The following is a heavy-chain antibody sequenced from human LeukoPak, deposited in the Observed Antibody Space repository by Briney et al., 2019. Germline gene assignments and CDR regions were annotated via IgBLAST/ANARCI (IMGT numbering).Heavy chain of an antibody. D-gene: IGHD5-24*01. V-gene: IGHV3-33*01. J-gene: IGHJ4*02. CDR1: AFTFSSYG. Sequence: GGSLRLSCAASAFTFSSYGMHWVRQAPGKGLEWVALIWYDGRNKYYADSVKGRFTVSRDNSKNTLYLQMNSLRAEDTAVYYCARDLGRDGYNFYFDYWGQGTLVTVSS. CDR2: IWYDGRNK. CDR3: ARDLGRDGYNFYFDY.